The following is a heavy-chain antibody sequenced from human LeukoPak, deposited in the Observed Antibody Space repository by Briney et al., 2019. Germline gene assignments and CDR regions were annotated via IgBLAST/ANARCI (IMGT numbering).Heavy chain of an antibody. Sequence: GASVKVSCKVSGYTFTGYYMHWVRQAPGQGLEWMGWINPNSGGTNYAQKFQGRVTMTRDTSISTAYMELSRLRSDDTAVYYCARDPGYCSSTSCYHYYYYYYMDVWGKGTTVTVSS. CDR1: GYTFTGYY. V-gene: IGHV1-2*02. CDR2: INPNSGGT. J-gene: IGHJ6*03. D-gene: IGHD2-2*03. CDR3: ARDPGYCSSTSCYHYYYYYYMDV.